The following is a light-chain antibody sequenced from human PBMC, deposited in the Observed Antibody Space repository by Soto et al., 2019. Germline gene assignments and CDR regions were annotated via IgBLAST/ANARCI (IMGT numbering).Light chain of an antibody. Sequence: EIVLTQSPGTLSLSPGERATLSCRASQSISSTYLAWYRQKSGQAPRLLIYAASSRATGIPDRFSGSGSGTEFPLTISRLEPEDFALYYCQQYFASSWTFGQGTRVEIK. V-gene: IGKV3-20*01. J-gene: IGKJ1*01. CDR2: AAS. CDR3: QQYFASSWT. CDR1: QSISSTY.